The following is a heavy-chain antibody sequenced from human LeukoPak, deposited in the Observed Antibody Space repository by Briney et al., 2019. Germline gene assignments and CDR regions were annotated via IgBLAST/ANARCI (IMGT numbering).Heavy chain of an antibody. J-gene: IGHJ4*02. CDR3: ARDDFGEFDY. D-gene: IGHD4/OR15-4a*01. CDR1: GYILSNYG. V-gene: IGHV1-18*01. Sequence: ASVKVSCKASGYILSNYGISWVRQAPGQGLEWMGWINTKKGKTTYSQKLQGRVTMTTDTSTSTAYMELRSLRSDDTAVYFCARDDFGEFDYWGQGTLVTVSS. CDR2: INTKKGKT.